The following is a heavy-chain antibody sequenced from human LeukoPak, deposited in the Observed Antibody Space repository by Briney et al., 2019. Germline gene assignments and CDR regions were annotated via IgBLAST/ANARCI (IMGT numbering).Heavy chain of an antibody. V-gene: IGHV1-3*01. CDR2: INPGNGST. J-gene: IGHJ4*02. CDR3: ARDSSSGTFDS. D-gene: IGHD1-26*01. Sequence: ASVKVSCKASGYTFTSYAMHWVRQAPGQRLEWMGWINPGNGSTKYSQKFQGRVTITRDTSSSTAYMELSSLRSEDTAVYYCARDSSSGTFDSWGQGTLVTVSS. CDR1: GYTFTSYA.